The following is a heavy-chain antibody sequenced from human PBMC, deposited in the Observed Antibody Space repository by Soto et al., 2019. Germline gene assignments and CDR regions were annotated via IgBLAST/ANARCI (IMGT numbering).Heavy chain of an antibody. CDR1: GFTFSYYW. J-gene: IGHJ3*01. V-gene: IGHV3-74*01. Sequence: EVQLVESGGVLVRPGGSLRLSCAASGFTFSYYWMHWVRQAPGKGPVWVSRIHSDGSSTTYADFVKGRFIISRDNARNTVDLPMNSVRVEDTAVYYCARGDRGAFDLWGQGTVVTVSS. CDR2: IHSDGSST. D-gene: IGHD1-26*01. CDR3: ARGDRGAFDL.